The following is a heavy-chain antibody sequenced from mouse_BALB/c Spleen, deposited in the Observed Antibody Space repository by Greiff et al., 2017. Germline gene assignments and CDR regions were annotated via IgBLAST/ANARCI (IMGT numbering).Heavy chain of an antibody. CDR3: AREENYYGSSLYFDY. Sequence: EVKLMESGPELVKPGASVKISCKASGYSFTGYFMNWVMQSHGKSLEWIGRINPYNGDTFYNQKFKGKATLTVDKSSSTAHMELRSLASEDSAVYYCAREENYYGSSLYFDYWGQGTTLTVSS. V-gene: IGHV1-20*02. J-gene: IGHJ2*01. D-gene: IGHD1-1*01. CDR1: GYSFTGYF. CDR2: INPYNGDT.